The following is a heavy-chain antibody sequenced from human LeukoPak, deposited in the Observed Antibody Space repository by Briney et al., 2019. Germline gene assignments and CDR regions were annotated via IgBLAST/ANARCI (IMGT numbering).Heavy chain of an antibody. CDR1: GGSISGYY. J-gene: IGHJ3*02. CDR3: ARVRRIAARLDPNDAFDI. D-gene: IGHD6-6*01. V-gene: IGHV4-59*12. Sequence: PSETLSLTCTVSGGSISGYYWVWIRQPPGKGLEWIGYIDYSGNTNYNPSLKSRVTMSVDTSKNQFSLKLSSVTAADTAVYYCARVRRIAARLDPNDAFDIWGQGTMVTVSS. CDR2: IDYSGNT.